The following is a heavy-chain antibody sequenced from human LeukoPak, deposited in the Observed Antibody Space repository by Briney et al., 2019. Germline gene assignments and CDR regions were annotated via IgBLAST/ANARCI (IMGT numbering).Heavy chain of an antibody. V-gene: IGHV3-30*04. J-gene: IGHJ4*02. CDR1: GFTFSSYA. Sequence: GGSLRLSCAASGFTFSSYAMHWVRQAPGKGLEWVAVISYDGSNKYYADSVKGRFTISRDNSKNTLYLQMNSLRAEDTAVYYCAKDCQRGYSYGYSSADYWGQGTLVTVSS. D-gene: IGHD5-18*01. CDR2: ISYDGSNK. CDR3: AKDCQRGYSYGYSSADY.